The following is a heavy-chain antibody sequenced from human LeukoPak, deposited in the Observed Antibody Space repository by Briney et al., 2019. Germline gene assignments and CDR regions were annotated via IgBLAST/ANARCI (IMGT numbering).Heavy chain of an antibody. V-gene: IGHV3-30*02. J-gene: IGHJ6*03. Sequence: GGSLRLSCAASGFTFSSYGMHWVRQAPGKGLEWVAFIRYDGSNKYYADSVKGRFTISRDNSKNTLYLQMNSLRAEDTAVYYCARIAAVNYYYYYMDVWGKGTTVTVSS. CDR2: IRYDGSNK. CDR3: ARIAAVNYYYYYMDV. D-gene: IGHD6-13*01. CDR1: GFTFSSYG.